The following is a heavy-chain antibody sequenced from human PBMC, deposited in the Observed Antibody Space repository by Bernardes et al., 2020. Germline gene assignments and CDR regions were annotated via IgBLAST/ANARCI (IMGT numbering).Heavy chain of an antibody. CDR2: IYHNGST. CDR3: ARVFTQCSSVTCYLNWFDP. CDR1: GGSISSGDYY. V-gene: IGHV4-30-4*01. Sequence: SETLSLTCTVSGGSISSGDYYWSWIRQPPGKGLEWIGYIYHNGSTNYNASLKSRLTISVDTSKNQFSLRLSSVTAADTAVYYCARVFTQCSSVTCYLNWFDPWGQGTLVTVSS. J-gene: IGHJ5*02. D-gene: IGHD2-2*01.